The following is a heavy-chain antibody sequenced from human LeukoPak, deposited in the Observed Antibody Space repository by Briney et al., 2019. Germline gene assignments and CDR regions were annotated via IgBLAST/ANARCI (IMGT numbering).Heavy chain of an antibody. CDR1: GFTFSSYG. CDR2: IPYDGSSK. D-gene: IGHD2-2*01. J-gene: IGHJ5*02. Sequence: HPGGSLRLSCAASGFTFSSYGMHWVRQAPGKGLEWVAAIPYDGSSKYYADSVKGRFSVSRDNSKNTLYLQMSSLRPEDTAVYYCARDHQSQNGNWFDPWGQGTLVTVSS. CDR3: ARDHQSQNGNWFDP. V-gene: IGHV3-30*03.